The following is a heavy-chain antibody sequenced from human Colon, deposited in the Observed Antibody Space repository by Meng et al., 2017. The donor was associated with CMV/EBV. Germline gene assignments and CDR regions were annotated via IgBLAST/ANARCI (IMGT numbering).Heavy chain of an antibody. J-gene: IGHJ4*02. Sequence: GESLKISCAASGFTFSSYSMNWVRQAPGKGLEWVSSISSSSSYIYYADSVKGRFTISRDNSKNTLYLEMNSLRAEDTALYYCAKRTVLVPADLGPREFYFDRWGQGTLVTVSS. CDR2: ISSSSSYI. CDR3: AKRTVLVPADLGPREFYFDR. CDR1: GFTFSSYS. D-gene: IGHD2-2*01. V-gene: IGHV3-21*01.